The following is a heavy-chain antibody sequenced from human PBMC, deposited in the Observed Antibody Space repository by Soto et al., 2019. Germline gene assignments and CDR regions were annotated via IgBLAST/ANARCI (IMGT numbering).Heavy chain of an antibody. Sequence: QVQLVQSGVEVRKPGASVKVSCKASGYTFTSCGIIWVRQAPGQGLEWMGWIRPDSGNTDYAQNFQGRVTMTTDTSTSTAFMELRSLTSDDTAVYYCARDRSSSDFWGQGTLVTVSS. CDR2: IRPDSGNT. J-gene: IGHJ4*02. CDR1: GYTFTSCG. CDR3: ARDRSSSDF. V-gene: IGHV1-18*01. D-gene: IGHD6-6*01.